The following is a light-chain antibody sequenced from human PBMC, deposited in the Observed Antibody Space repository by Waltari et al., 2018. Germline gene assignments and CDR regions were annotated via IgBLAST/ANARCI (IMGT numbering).Light chain of an antibody. Sequence: QSVLTQPPSASGTPGQSVTISCSGSISTIGTHYVYWYQQLPGTAPKLLIYLNHQRPSGVPDRFSASKSGTSASLAISGLRFEDEADYYCATRDEGPTVVFGGGTKLTVL. CDR2: LNH. J-gene: IGLJ2*01. CDR3: ATRDEGPTVV. CDR1: ISTIGTHY. V-gene: IGLV1-47*01.